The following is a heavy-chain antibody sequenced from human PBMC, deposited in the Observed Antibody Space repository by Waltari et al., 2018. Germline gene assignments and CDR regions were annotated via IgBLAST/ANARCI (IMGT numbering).Heavy chain of an antibody. CDR3: ARDSGSSTFGY. CDR1: GASIRSYY. CDR2: IYDSGST. V-gene: IGHV4-59*01. J-gene: IGHJ4*02. D-gene: IGHD1-26*01. Sequence: QVHLQESGPGLVKPSETLSLTCTVSGASIRSYYWSWIRQPPGKGLEWIGNIYDSGSTNYNPSLKSRVTISLDTSKNQFSLKLSSATAADTAVYYCARDSGSSTFGYWGPGTLVTVSS.